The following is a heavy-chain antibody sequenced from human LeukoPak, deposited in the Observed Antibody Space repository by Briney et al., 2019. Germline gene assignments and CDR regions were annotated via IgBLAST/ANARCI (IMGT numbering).Heavy chain of an antibody. Sequence: ESLKISCKGSGYSFTSYWIGWVRQMPGKGLEWMGIIYPGDSDTRYSPSFQGQVTISADKSISTAYLQWSSLKASDTAMYYCARHPRLHPYYYYYYMHVWGKGTTVTVSS. CDR1: GYSFTSYW. V-gene: IGHV5-51*01. CDR3: ARHPRLHPYYYYYYMHV. J-gene: IGHJ6*03. CDR2: IYPGDSDT.